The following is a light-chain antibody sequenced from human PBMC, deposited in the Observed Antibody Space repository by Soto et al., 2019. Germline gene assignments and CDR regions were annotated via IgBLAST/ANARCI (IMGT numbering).Light chain of an antibody. J-gene: IGKJ1*01. CDR3: HRYNSYFQT. V-gene: IGKV1-5*01. CDR2: DAS. CDR1: QSIGRL. Sequence: IHMTQSPSTLSASLGDKVTIXCRASQSIGRLLFWHQQKRGKAPKLLIYDASSLESGGPSRFSGSAAATDFTRSISSLQHDDFATYYGHRYNSYFQTFGQGTKVDIK.